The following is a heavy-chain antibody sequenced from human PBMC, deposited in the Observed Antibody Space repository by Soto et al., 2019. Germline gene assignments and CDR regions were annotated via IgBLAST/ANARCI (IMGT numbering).Heavy chain of an antibody. CDR2: IYHTGTT. CDR1: GDSITSVGYS. D-gene: IGHD3-3*01. CDR3: AATVFGEYSHYPLDV. J-gene: IGHJ6*02. Sequence: SETLSLTCAVSGDSITSVGYSWSWIRQPPGKALEWIGYIYHTGTTYYTAALKSRVTISLDRSKNRISLSLNSVTAADMAVYYCAATVFGEYSHYPLDVWGQGTTVTVSS. V-gene: IGHV4-30-2*01.